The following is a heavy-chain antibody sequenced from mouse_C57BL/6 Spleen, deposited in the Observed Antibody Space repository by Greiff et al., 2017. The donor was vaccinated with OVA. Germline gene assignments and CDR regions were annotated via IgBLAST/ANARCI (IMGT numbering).Heavy chain of an antibody. Sequence: QVQLQQSGPELVKPGASVKISCKASGYAFSSSWMNWVKQRPGKGLEWIGRIYPGDGDTNYNGKFKGKATLTADKSSSTAYMQLSSLTSEDSAVYFCARFRQPPYYFDYWGQGTTLTVSS. CDR3: ARFRQPPYYFDY. CDR2: IYPGDGDT. J-gene: IGHJ2*01. D-gene: IGHD3-2*01. CDR1: GYAFSSSW. V-gene: IGHV1-82*01.